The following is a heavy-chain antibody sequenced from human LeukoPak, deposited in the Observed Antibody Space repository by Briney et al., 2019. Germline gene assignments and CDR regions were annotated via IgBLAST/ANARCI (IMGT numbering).Heavy chain of an antibody. CDR2: INPNSGGT. Sequence: GASVKVSCKASGNTFTGYYMHWVRQAPGQGLKWMGRINPNSGGTNYAQKFQGRVTMSRETSISTAYMELSRLRSDDTAVYYCARSGWYGDAFDIWGQGTMVTVSS. D-gene: IGHD6-19*01. J-gene: IGHJ3*02. V-gene: IGHV1-2*06. CDR3: ARSGWYGDAFDI. CDR1: GNTFTGYY.